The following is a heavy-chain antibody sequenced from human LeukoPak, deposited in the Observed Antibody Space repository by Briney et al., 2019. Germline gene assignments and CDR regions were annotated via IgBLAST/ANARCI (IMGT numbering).Heavy chain of an antibody. Sequence: GGSLRLSCAASGFTFSSYGMHWVRQAPGKGLEWVSFIRYDGSNEYYADSVRGRFTISRDNSKNTLYLQMNSLRAEDTAVYYCARGFIPSGYDLGYWGQGTLVTVSS. J-gene: IGHJ4*02. CDR3: ARGFIPSGYDLGY. CDR2: IRYDGSNE. CDR1: GFTFSSYG. D-gene: IGHD5-12*01. V-gene: IGHV3-30*02.